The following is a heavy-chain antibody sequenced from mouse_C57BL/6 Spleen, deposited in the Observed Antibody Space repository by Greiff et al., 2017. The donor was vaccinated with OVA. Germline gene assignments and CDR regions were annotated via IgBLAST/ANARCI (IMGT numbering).Heavy chain of an antibody. CDR1: GYTFTDYY. D-gene: IGHD1-1*02. CDR2: INPYNGGT. Sequence: VQLQQSGPVLVKPGASVKMSCKASGYTFTDYYMNWVKQSHGKSLEWIGVINPYNGGTSYNQKFKGKATLTVDKSSSTAYMELNSLTSEDSAVYYCARDYASRTWFAYWGQGTLVTVSA. V-gene: IGHV1-19*01. J-gene: IGHJ3*01. CDR3: ARDYASRTWFAY.